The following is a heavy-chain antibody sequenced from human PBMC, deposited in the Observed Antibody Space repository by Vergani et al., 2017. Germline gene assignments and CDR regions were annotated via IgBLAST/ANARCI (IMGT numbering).Heavy chain of an antibody. CDR2: ILYDGSNK. J-gene: IGHJ4*02. D-gene: IGHD2-8*01. V-gene: IGHV3-30-3*01. CDR1: GFTFSSYA. Sequence: QVQLVESGGGVVQPGRSLRLSCAASGFTFSSYAMHWVRQAPGKGLEWVAVILYDGSNKYYADSVKGRFTISRDNSKNTLYLQMNSLRAEDTAVYYCAREKTTSNGRRCWFYYWSQGSLVTVSS. CDR3: AREKTTSNGRRCWFYY.